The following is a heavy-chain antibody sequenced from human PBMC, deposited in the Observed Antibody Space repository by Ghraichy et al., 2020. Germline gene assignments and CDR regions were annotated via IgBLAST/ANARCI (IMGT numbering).Heavy chain of an antibody. Sequence: GGSLRLSCAASGFTFSSYAMHWVRQAPGKGLEWVAVISYDESNKYYADSVKGRFTISRDNSKNTLYLQMNSLRAEDTAVYYCAKDGGSSSGWYLPRLDYFDFWGQGTLVTVSS. CDR1: GFTFSSYA. D-gene: IGHD6-19*01. J-gene: IGHJ4*02. CDR3: AKDGGSSSGWYLPRLDYFDF. V-gene: IGHV3-30*04. CDR2: ISYDESNK.